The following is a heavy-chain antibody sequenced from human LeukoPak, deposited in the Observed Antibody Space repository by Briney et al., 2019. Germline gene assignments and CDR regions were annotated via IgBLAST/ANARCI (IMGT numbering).Heavy chain of an antibody. J-gene: IGHJ4*02. CDR2: ISDSAYST. D-gene: IGHD1-26*01. V-gene: IGHV3-23*01. CDR3: ARDLRSGGATLFDY. CDR1: GFTFTSYA. Sequence: GGSLRLSCAASGFTFTSYAMSWVRQAPGKGLEWVSAISDSAYSTYYADSVKGRFTISRDNSKNTLYLQMNSLRAEDTAVYYCARDLRSGGATLFDYWGQGTLVTVSS.